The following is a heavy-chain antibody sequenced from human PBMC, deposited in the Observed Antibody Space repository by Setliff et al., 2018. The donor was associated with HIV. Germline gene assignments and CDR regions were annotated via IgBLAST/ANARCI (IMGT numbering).Heavy chain of an antibody. CDR2: INHGGST. Sequence: SETLSLTCAVYDGSFSGYFWSWIRQPPGKGLEWIGEINHGGSTTYNPPLKSRVTISVDTSENQFSLKLTSVTAADTAMYYCARLLAYSDSPLVMDDWGKGTTVTVSS. D-gene: IGHD3-16*01. CDR3: ARLLAYSDSPLVMDD. J-gene: IGHJ6*03. V-gene: IGHV4-34*01. CDR1: DGSFSGYF.